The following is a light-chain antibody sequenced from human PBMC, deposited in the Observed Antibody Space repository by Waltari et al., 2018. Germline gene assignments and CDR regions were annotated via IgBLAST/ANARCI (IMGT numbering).Light chain of an antibody. CDR1: SSDVGNYKR. V-gene: IGLV2-23*02. CDR3: SSNAGSSKRV. Sequence: QSALTQPASVSGSPGPSITISCTGTSSDVGNYKRVSWYHQHPGKAPKLMIYTVSKRPSGVADRFSGSYSVDMASLTISGHQPEDKAEYFCSSNAGSSKRVFGGGTKVTIL. CDR2: TVS. J-gene: IGLJ2*01.